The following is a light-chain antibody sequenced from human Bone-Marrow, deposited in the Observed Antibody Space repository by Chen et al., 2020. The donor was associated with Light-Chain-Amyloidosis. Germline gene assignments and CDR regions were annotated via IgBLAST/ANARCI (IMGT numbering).Light chain of an antibody. J-gene: IGLJ3*02. CDR3: SSYTSSGTWV. CDR2: DVT. CDR1: ISDVASYKS. V-gene: IGLV2-14*03. Sequence: QYALPQPPSATGSPGQSLTTACPGAISDVASYKSVSWYQHHPGKAPKILIFDVTDRPSGVSNRFSGSKSGTTASLTISGLQAEDEADYFCSSYTSSGTWVFGGGTKLTVL.